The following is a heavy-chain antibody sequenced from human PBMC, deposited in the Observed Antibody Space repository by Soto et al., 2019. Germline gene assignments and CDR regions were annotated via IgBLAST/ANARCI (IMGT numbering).Heavy chain of an antibody. Sequence: SVKVSCKASGGTFSRYTISWVRQAPGQGLEWMGRIIPILGIANYAQKFQGRVTITADKSTSTAYMELSSLRSEDTAVYYCARYAAAAAGIGHQYFPHRGKGTLVPVS. CDR1: GGTFSRYT. CDR2: IIPILGIA. V-gene: IGHV1-69*02. CDR3: ARYAAAAAGIGHQYFPH. J-gene: IGHJ1*01. D-gene: IGHD6-13*01.